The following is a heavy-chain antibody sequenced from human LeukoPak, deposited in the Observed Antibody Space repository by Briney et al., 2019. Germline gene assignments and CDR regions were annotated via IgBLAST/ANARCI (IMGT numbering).Heavy chain of an antibody. CDR3: ARDPDYDFWSGYYIYYYYGLDV. CDR1: GFTFSSYW. V-gene: IGHV3-74*01. D-gene: IGHD3-3*01. J-gene: IGHJ6*02. Sequence: SGGSLRLSCAASGFTFSSYWMHWVRQAPGKGLVWVSRINSDGSSTSYADSVKGRFTISRDNAKNTLYLQMNSLSAEDTAVYYCARDPDYDFWSGYYIYYYYGLDVWGQGTTVTVSS. CDR2: INSDGSST.